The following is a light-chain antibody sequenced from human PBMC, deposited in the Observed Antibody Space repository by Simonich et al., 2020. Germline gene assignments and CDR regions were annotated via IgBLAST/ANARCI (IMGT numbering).Light chain of an antibody. V-gene: IGLV2-11*01. CDR2: DVR. CDR3: CSYAGSYTV. J-gene: IGLJ3*02. CDR1: SSDVGGYNY. Sequence: QSALTQPVSVSGSPGQSITISCTVTSSDVGGYNYVSWYQQPPGNAPKLMIYDVRKRPSGGPDRFSGSKSGNTASLTISGLQAEDEADYYCCSYAGSYTVFGGGTKLTVL.